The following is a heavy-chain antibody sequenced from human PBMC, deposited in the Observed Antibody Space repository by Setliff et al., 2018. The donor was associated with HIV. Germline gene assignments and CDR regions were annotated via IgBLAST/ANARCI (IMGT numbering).Heavy chain of an antibody. Sequence: PSETLSLTCTVSGGSISSSDYYWGWIRQPPGKGLEWIGSIYYTGRSFHNPSLKSRITISVDTSKNQFSLKLRSVTAADTAVYYCARETYYYDNPQYYYYYMDVWGKGTTVTVSS. CDR2: IYYTGRS. V-gene: IGHV4-39*01. CDR1: GGSISSSDYY. D-gene: IGHD3-22*01. J-gene: IGHJ6*03. CDR3: ARETYYYDNPQYYYYYMDV.